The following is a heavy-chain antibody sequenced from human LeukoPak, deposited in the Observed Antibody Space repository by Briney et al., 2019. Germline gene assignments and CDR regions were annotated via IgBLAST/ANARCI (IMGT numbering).Heavy chain of an antibody. J-gene: IGHJ4*02. D-gene: IGHD5-18*01. Sequence: GGSLRLSCAASGFTFSSYGMHWVRQAPGKGLEWVAFIRYDGSNKYYADSVKGRFTISRDNSKNTLYLQMNSLRAEDTAVYYCAKGPYSYGYEGPFDYWGQGTLVTVSS. CDR1: GFTFSSYG. V-gene: IGHV3-30*02. CDR2: IRYDGSNK. CDR3: AKGPYSYGYEGPFDY.